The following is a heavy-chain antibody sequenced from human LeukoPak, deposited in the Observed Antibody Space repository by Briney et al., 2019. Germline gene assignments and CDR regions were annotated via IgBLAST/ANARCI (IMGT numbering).Heavy chain of an antibody. D-gene: IGHD2-8*01. CDR2: VYHSGTT. J-gene: IGHJ4*01. CDR1: GYFLSRGFY. CDR3: ARTLSDASPVAT. V-gene: IGHV4-38-2*02. Sequence: PSETLSLTCNVAGYFLSRGFYGGWIRQPPGKGREWIVSVYHSGTTIYNPSLKSRVTMSMDTAMNHYSLKLRSVTAADTAVYYCARTLSDASPVATWGHGTLVTVSS.